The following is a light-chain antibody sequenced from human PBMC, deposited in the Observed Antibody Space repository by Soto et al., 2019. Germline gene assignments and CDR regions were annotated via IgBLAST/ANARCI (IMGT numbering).Light chain of an antibody. CDR1: QSVSSSY. V-gene: IGKV3-20*01. Sequence: EVVLTHSLGTLSLSPCEGATLSSRAIQSVSSSYLAWYPQKTGQAPRLLIYGASSRATGIPDRFSGSGSGTDFTLTISRLEPEDFAVYYCLPYNKRPRWTFGQGTKV. CDR3: LPYNKRPRWT. CDR2: GAS. J-gene: IGKJ1*01.